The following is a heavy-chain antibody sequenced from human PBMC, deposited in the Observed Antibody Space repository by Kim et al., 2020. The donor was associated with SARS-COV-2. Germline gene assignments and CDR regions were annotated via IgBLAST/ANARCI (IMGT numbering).Heavy chain of an antibody. Sequence: GESLKISCKGSGYSFTSYWIGWVRQMPGKGLEWMGIIYPGDSDTRYSPSFQGQVTISADKSISTAYLQWSSLKASDTAMYYCARHCSSTSCYHNDAFDIWGQGTMVTVSS. V-gene: IGHV5-51*01. CDR2: IYPGDSDT. CDR3: ARHCSSTSCYHNDAFDI. J-gene: IGHJ3*02. CDR1: GYSFTSYW. D-gene: IGHD2-2*01.